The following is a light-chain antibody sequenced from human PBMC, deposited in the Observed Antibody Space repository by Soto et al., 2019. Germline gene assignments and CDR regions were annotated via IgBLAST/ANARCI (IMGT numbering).Light chain of an antibody. CDR2: NAS. CDR1: QTVGVY. CDR3: QQYTGPPTT. V-gene: IGKV3-11*01. Sequence: EIVLTQSPATLSLSPGERATLSCRASQTVGVYLAWYQQNAGQAPRLLIYNASNRATGIPARFSGSGSGTDFTLTITRLEPEDSAVYFCQQYTGPPTTFGQGTRLEIK. J-gene: IGKJ5*01.